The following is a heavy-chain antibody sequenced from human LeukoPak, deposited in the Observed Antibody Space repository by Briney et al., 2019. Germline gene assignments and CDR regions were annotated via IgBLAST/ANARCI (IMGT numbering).Heavy chain of an antibody. Sequence: PSETLSLTCTVSGGSISSYHWSWIRQPPGKGLEWIGYIYCSGSTNYNPSLKSRVTISVDTSKNQFSLKLSSVTAADTAVYYCAKSKGVGHMDVWGKGTTVTVSS. CDR2: IYCSGST. CDR3: AKSKGVGHMDV. D-gene: IGHD3-3*01. CDR1: GGSISSYH. J-gene: IGHJ6*03. V-gene: IGHV4-59*01.